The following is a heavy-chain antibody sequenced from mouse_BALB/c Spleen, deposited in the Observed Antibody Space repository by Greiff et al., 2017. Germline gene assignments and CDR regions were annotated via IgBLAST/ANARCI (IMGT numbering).Heavy chain of an antibody. Sequence: VMLVESGPGLVAPSQSLSITCTASGFSLTGYGVNWVRQPPGKGLEWLGMICGDGSTDYNSALKARLSISKDNTKCHVFLRMNSLQTDDTARYYCARDRGGYGSDYWGQGTLVTVSA. CDR1: GFSLTGYG. D-gene: IGHD1-1*01. CDR3: ARDRGGYGSDY. CDR2: ICGDGST. J-gene: IGHJ3*01. V-gene: IGHV2-6-7*01.